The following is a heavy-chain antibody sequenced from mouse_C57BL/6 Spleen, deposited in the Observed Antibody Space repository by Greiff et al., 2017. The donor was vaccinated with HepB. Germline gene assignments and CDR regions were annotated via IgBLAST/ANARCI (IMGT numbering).Heavy chain of an antibody. D-gene: IGHD6-1*01. CDR2: IDPETGGT. Sequence: VQGVESGAELVRPGASVTLSCKASGYTFTDYEMHWVKQTPVHGLEWIGAIDPETGGTAYNQKFKGKAILTADKSSSTAYMELRSLTSEDSAVYYCTGQIYYWGQGTTLTVSS. CDR1: GYTFTDYE. CDR3: TGQIYY. J-gene: IGHJ2*01. V-gene: IGHV1-15*01.